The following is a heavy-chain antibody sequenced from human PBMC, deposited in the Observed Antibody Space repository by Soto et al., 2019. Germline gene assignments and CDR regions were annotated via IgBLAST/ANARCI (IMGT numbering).Heavy chain of an antibody. CDR1: GFTFSTYG. CDR2: ISGSGRTI. CDR3: AGDFKLYGDSLRGFDS. D-gene: IGHD4-17*01. V-gene: IGHV3-48*02. Sequence: EVQLVESGGGLVPPGGSLRLSCVASGFTFSTYGVKWVRQALGKGLEWVSYISGSGRTIYYADSVKGRFTISRDNADNSLFLQRISVRDEDTAIYYCAGDFKLYGDSLRGFDSWCLGTLVTVSS. J-gene: IGHJ4*02.